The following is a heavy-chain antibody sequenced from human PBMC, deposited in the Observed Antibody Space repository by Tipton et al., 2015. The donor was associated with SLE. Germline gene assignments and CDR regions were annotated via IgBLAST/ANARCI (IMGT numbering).Heavy chain of an antibody. CDR2: ISGSGGST. D-gene: IGHD6-19*01. CDR1: GFTFNSYA. V-gene: IGHV3-23*01. CDR3: AKGSNWVPNSSGWLYYFDY. J-gene: IGHJ4*02. Sequence: SLRLSCAASGFTFNSYAMSWVRQAPGKGLEWVSAISGSGGSTYYADSVKGRFTISRDNSKNTLYLQMNSLRAEDTAVYYCAKGSNWVPNSSGWLYYFDYWGQGTLVTVSS.